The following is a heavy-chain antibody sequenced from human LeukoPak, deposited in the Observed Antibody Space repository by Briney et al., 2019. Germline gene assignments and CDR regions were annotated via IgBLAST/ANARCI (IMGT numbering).Heavy chain of an antibody. D-gene: IGHD2-2*02. V-gene: IGHV1-18*01. J-gene: IGHJ4*02. CDR2: ISAYNGNT. Sequence: GASVKVSCKASGYAFTSYGISWVRQAPGQGLEWMGWISAYNGNTNYAQKLQGRVTMTTDTSTSTAYMELRSLRSDDTAVYYCARDCGSSTSCYILAFDYWGQGTLVTVSS. CDR3: ARDCGSSTSCYILAFDY. CDR1: GYAFTSYG.